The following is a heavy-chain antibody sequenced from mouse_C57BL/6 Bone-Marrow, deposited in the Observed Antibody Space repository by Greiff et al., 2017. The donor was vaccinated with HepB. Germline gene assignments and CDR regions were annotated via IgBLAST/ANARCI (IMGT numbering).Heavy chain of an antibody. CDR1: GFTFSSYA. J-gene: IGHJ3*01. Sequence: DVQLVESGGGLVKPGGSLKLSCAASGFTFSSYAMSWVRQTPEKRLEWVATISDGGSYTYYPDNVKGRFTISRDNAKNNLYLQMSHLKSEDTAMYYCARDQDGSSSNWGQGTLVTVSA. D-gene: IGHD1-1*01. V-gene: IGHV5-4*01. CDR3: ARDQDGSSSN. CDR2: ISDGGSYT.